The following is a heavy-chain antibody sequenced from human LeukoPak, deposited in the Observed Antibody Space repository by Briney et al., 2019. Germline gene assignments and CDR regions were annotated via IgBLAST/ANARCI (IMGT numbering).Heavy chain of an antibody. J-gene: IGHJ4*02. CDR1: GFTFSSYA. Sequence: AGGSLRLSCAASGFTFSSYAMHWVRQAPGKGLEWVAVISYDGSNKYYADSVKGRFTISRDNSKNTLYLQMNSLRAEDTAVYYCARDRGTGFDYWGQGTLVTVSS. CDR3: ARDRGTGFDY. CDR2: ISYDGSNK. V-gene: IGHV3-30-3*01.